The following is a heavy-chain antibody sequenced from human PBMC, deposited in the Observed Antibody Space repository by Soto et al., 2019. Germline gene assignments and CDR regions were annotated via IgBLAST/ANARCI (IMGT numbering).Heavy chain of an antibody. J-gene: IGHJ2*01. CDR3: AREVASPGAWYFDL. V-gene: IGHV4-59*01. CDR1: GGSISGYY. Sequence: QVQLQESGPGLVKPSETLSLTCTVSGGSISGYYWNWIRQPPGKGLEWIGYFYYTGSTNYNPSLKSRLTISVDKSRNQFSLTLTSVTTADTAVYYCAREVASPGAWYFDLWGRGSLVAVSS. CDR2: FYYTGST. D-gene: IGHD6-13*01.